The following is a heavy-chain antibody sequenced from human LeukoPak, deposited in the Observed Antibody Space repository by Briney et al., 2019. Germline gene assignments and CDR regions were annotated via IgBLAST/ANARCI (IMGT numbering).Heavy chain of an antibody. Sequence: GGSLRLSCAASGFTFSRYGFHWVRQAPGKGLEWVAFISDSGGDKWYADSVKGRLTISRDKSKNTVNLQMSSLRVEDTALYYCARDGGSESYAFDYWSQGTQVTVSS. CDR2: ISDSGGDK. CDR1: GFTFSRYG. J-gene: IGHJ4*02. CDR3: ARDGGSESYAFDY. D-gene: IGHD3-10*01. V-gene: IGHV3-30*02.